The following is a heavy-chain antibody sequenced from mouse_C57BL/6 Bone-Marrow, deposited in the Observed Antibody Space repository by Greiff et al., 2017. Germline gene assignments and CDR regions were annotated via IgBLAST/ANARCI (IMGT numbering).Heavy chain of an antibody. D-gene: IGHD3-3*01. CDR1: GYTFTSYW. CDR3: ARSQGLAMED. V-gene: IGHV1-50*01. J-gene: IGHJ4*01. CDR2: IDPSDSYT. Sequence: QVQLQQPGAELVKPGASVKLSCKASGYTFTSYWMQWVKQRPGQGLEWIGEIDPSDSYTNYNQKFKGKATLTVDTSSSTAYMQLSSLTSEDSAVYYGARSQGLAMEDGGKGTSVT.